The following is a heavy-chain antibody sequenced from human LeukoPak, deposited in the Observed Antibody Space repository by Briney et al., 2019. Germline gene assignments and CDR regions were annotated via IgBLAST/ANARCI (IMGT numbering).Heavy chain of an antibody. J-gene: IGHJ5*02. D-gene: IGHD3-22*01. CDR2: IYYNGRT. V-gene: IGHV4-59*11. CDR3: ARLSGLFDSSGYYYSNWLDP. Sequence: SETLSLTCTVSGGSISNHYWSWIRQPPGKGLEWIGYIYYNGRTNYNPSLESRVTVSVDTSKNQFSMKLSSVTAADTAVYSCARLSGLFDSSGYYYSNWLDPWGQGTLVTVSS. CDR1: GGSISNHY.